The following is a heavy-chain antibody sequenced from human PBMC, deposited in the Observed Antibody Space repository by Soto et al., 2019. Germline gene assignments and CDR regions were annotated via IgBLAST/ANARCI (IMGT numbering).Heavy chain of an antibody. CDR2: FDPEDGET. J-gene: IGHJ5*02. CDR3: ATGIGYCSGGSCTGVWFDP. CDR1: GYTLTELS. Sequence: ASVKVSCKVSGYTLTELSMHWVRQAPGKGLEWMGGFDPEDGETIYAQKFQGRVTMTEDTSTDTAYMELSSLRSEDTAVYYCATGIGYCSGGSCTGVWFDPWGQGTLVNVSS. D-gene: IGHD2-15*01. V-gene: IGHV1-24*01.